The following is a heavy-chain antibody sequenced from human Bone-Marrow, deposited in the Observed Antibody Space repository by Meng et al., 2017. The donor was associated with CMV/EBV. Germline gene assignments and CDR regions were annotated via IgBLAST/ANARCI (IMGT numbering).Heavy chain of an antibody. CDR2: ISGSGSAT. CDR3: AKGSDDSSGYYYSSYYYYMDV. D-gene: IGHD3-22*01. Sequence: GDTRRTSSAPCGLTFSSYAMNWVRQAPGKGLEWVSGISGSGSATYYADSVKGRFTISRDNSKNTLYVQMNSLRAEDTAVYYCAKGSDDSSGYYYSSYYYYMDVWGQGTTVTVSS. J-gene: IGHJ6*02. V-gene: IGHV3-23*01. CDR1: GLTFSSYA.